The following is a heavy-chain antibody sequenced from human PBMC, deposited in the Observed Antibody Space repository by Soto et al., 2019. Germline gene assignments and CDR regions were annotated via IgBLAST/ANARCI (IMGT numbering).Heavy chain of an antibody. J-gene: IGHJ4*02. Sequence: GASVKVSCKASGYTFTSYDINWVRQATGQGLEWVGWMNPSSGDTGYAQKFQGRVTMTRSTSVSTAYMELSSLTSDDTAVYYCARNRATTGDFDYWGQGTTVTVSS. CDR1: GYTFTSYD. CDR2: MNPSSGDT. D-gene: IGHD1-1*01. V-gene: IGHV1-8*01. CDR3: ARNRATTGDFDY.